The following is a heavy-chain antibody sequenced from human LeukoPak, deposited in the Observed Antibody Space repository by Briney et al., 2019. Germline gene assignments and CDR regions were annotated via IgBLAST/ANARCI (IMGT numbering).Heavy chain of an antibody. CDR1: GFTFSSYE. J-gene: IGHJ4*02. V-gene: IGHV3-48*03. CDR3: ARLPYDFWSGYSPSG. CDR2: ISSSGSTI. Sequence: TGGSLRLSCAASGFTFSSYEMNWVRQAPGKGLEWVSYISSSGSTIYYADSVKGRFTISRDNAKNSLYLQMNSLRAEDTAVYYCARLPYDFWSGYSPSGWGQGTLVTVSS. D-gene: IGHD3-3*01.